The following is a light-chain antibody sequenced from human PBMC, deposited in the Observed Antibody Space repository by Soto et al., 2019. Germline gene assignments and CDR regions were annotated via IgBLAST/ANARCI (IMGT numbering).Light chain of an antibody. V-gene: IGKV1-16*01. J-gene: IGKJ1*01. CDR1: QGISNY. Sequence: DIQMTQSPSSLSASVGDRVTITCRASQGISNYLAWYQQKPGKDPELLIYDASTLQSGVPARFSGSGSGTELTLTITNLQPDDFATYYCQQYNSSPTFGQGTKVEVK. CDR3: QQYNSSPT. CDR2: DAS.